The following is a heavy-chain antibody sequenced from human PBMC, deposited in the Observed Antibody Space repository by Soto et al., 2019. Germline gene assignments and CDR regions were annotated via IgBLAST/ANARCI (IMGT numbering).Heavy chain of an antibody. CDR1: GFTFSSYA. D-gene: IGHD2-15*01. CDR2: ISGSGGST. CDR3: AKLGYCSGGSCYWSEYYFDY. V-gene: IGHV3-23*01. Sequence: EVQLLESGGGLVQPGGSLRLSCAASGFTFSSYAMSWVRQAPGKGLEWVSAISGSGGSTYYADSVKGRFTISRDNPKNTLYLQMNSLRAEDTAVYYCAKLGYCSGGSCYWSEYYFDYWGQGTLVTVSS. J-gene: IGHJ4*02.